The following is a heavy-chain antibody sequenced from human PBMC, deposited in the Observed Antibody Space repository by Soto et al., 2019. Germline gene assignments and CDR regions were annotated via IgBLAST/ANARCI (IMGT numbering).Heavy chain of an antibody. CDR3: TRVITTVNWFDP. V-gene: IGHV4-30-4*01. J-gene: IGHJ5*02. D-gene: IGHD4-17*01. CDR1: GGSISSGDYY. Sequence: QVQLQESGPGLVKPSQTMSLTCTVSGGSISSGDYYWSWIRQPPGKGLEWIGYIYYSGSTYYNPSLKSRVTISVDTSKNQFSLKLSSVTAADTAVYYCTRVITTVNWFDPCGQGTLVTVSS. CDR2: IYYSGST.